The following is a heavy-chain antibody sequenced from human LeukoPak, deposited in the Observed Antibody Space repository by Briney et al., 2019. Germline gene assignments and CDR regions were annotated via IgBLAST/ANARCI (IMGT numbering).Heavy chain of an antibody. CDR2: NNPSGGST. Sequence: ASVKVSCKASGYTFTSYYMHWVRQAPGQGLERMGINNPSGGSTSYAQKFQGRVTMTRDTSTSTVYMELSSLRSEDKAVYYCAREKNWNYDRGSNHDYWGQGTLVTVSS. J-gene: IGHJ4*02. CDR1: GYTFTSYY. CDR3: AREKNWNYDRGSNHDY. V-gene: IGHV1-46*03. D-gene: IGHD1-7*01.